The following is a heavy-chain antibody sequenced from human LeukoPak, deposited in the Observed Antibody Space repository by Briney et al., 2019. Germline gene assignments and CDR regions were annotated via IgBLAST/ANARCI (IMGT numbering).Heavy chain of an antibody. J-gene: IGHJ4*02. Sequence: ASVKAPCKTSGYTFTRYDVNWVRQAPAQGPEWMGWMNPNSGNTHYAQKFQGRVTLTRNTSISTAYMELSSLRSEDTAVYYCARGPLFNSAWLDYWGQGTLVKVSS. CDR1: GYTFTRYD. D-gene: IGHD3-3*01. CDR3: ARGPLFNSAWLDY. CDR2: MNPNSGNT. V-gene: IGHV1-8*01.